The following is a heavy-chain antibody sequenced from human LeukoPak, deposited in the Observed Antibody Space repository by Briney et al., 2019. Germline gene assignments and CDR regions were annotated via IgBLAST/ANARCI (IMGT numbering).Heavy chain of an antibody. J-gene: IGHJ4*02. CDR3: ARDIPRGASYLDY. CDR2: ISSSSYI. V-gene: IGHV3-21*01. Sequence: PGGSLRLSCAASGFTFSSYSMNWVRQAPGKGLEWVSSISSSSYIYYADSVKGRFTISRDNAKNSLYLQMNSLRAEDTAVYYCARDIPRGASYLDYWGQGTLVTVYS. CDR1: GFTFSSYS. D-gene: IGHD3-16*02.